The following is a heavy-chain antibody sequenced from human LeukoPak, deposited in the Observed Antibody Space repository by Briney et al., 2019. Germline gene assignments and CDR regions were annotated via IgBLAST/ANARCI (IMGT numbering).Heavy chain of an antibody. V-gene: IGHV4-59*08. Sequence: SETLSLTCTVPGGSIRNNYWSWIRQPPGKGLEWIGYISYSGSSNYNPSLKSRATISLDTSKSQFSLKLSSVTAADTAVYYCARRFAHTGIVGDYWGQGTLVTVSS. J-gene: IGHJ4*02. CDR1: GGSIRNNY. CDR3: ARRFAHTGIVGDY. CDR2: ISYSGSS. D-gene: IGHD2-15*01.